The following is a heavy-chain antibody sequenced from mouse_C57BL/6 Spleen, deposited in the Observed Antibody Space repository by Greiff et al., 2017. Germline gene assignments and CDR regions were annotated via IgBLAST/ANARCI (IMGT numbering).Heavy chain of an antibody. J-gene: IGHJ2*01. CDR2: IDPSDSET. CDR3: ARENYYGSTGFDY. Sequence: QVQLKQPGAELVRPGSSVKLSCKASGYTFTSYWMHWVKQRPIQGLEWIGNIDPSDSETHYNQKFKDKATLTVDKSSSTAYMQLSSLTSEDSAVYYCARENYYGSTGFDYWGQGTTLTVSS. V-gene: IGHV1-52*01. CDR1: GYTFTSYW. D-gene: IGHD1-1*01.